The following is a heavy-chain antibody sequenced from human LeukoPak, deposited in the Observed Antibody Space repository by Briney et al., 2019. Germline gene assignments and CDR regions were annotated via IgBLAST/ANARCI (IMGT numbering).Heavy chain of an antibody. V-gene: IGHV1-69*05. J-gene: IGHJ4*02. CDR2: IIPRLGTT. CDR3: AADGTD. Sequence: SVKVSCKASGGTFSSYAINWVRQAPGQGLEWMGGIIPRLGTTKYIEKFQGRITITTDESTTTAYMELTSLRSEDTAVYYCAADGTDWGQGTLVTVSS. CDR1: GGTFSSYA.